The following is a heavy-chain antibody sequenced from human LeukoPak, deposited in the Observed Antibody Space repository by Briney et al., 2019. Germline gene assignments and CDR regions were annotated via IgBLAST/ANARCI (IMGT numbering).Heavy chain of an antibody. D-gene: IGHD2-2*01. CDR3: TTLVVPAAMNDY. CDR1: GFTFSSYG. J-gene: IGHJ4*02. V-gene: IGHV3-23*01. CDR2: IRGSGGTT. Sequence: PGGTLRLSCAASGFTFSSYGMSWVRQAPGKGLEWVSAIRGSGGTTFYADSVKGRFTISRDNSKNTLYLQMNSLKTEDTAVYYCTTLVVPAAMNDYWGQGTLVTVSS.